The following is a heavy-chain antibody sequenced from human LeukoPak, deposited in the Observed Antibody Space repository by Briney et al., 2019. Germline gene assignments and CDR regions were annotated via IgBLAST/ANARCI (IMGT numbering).Heavy chain of an antibody. Sequence: SETLSLTCAVYGGSFSGYYWSWIRQPPGKGLEWIGEINHSGSTNYNPSLKGRVTISVDTSKNQFSLKLSSVTAADTAVYYCARARSVVVTARWYLDLWGRGTLVTVSS. D-gene: IGHD2-21*02. V-gene: IGHV4-34*01. J-gene: IGHJ2*01. CDR1: GGSFSGYY. CDR2: INHSGST. CDR3: ARARSVVVTARWYLDL.